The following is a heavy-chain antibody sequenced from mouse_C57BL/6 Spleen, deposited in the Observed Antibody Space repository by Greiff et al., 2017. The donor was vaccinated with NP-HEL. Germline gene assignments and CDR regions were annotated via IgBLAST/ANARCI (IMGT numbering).Heavy chain of an antibody. CDR1: GYTFTDYY. J-gene: IGHJ4*01. CDR2: IYPGSGNT. Sequence: VQLQQSGAELVRPGASVKLSCKASGYTFTDYYINWVKQRPGQGLEWIARIYPGSGNTYYNEKFKGKATLTAEKSSSTAYMQLSSLTSEDSAVYVGAEGGSYGVYAMDYWGQGTSVTVSS. D-gene: IGHD1-1*02. V-gene: IGHV1-76*01. CDR3: AEGGSYGVYAMDY.